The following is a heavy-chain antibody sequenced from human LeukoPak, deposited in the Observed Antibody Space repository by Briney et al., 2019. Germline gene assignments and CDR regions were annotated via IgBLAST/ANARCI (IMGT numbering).Heavy chain of an antibody. D-gene: IGHD3-22*01. J-gene: IGHJ3*02. V-gene: IGHV5-51*01. CDR3: ARHIAETDSSASSDAFDI. Sequence: GESLKISCKGSGYSFTSYWIGWVRQMPGKGLEWMGIIYPGDSDTRYSPSFQGQVTISADKSISTAYLQWSSLKASDTAMYYCARHIAETDSSASSDAFDIWGQGTMVTVSS. CDR1: GYSFTSYW. CDR2: IYPGDSDT.